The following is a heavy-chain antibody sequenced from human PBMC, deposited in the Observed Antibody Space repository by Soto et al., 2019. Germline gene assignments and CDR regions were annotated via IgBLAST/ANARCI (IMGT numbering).Heavy chain of an antibody. CDR3: AREALYDFWSGYRQNFVY. CDR2: IWYDGSNK. CDR1: GFTFSSYG. Sequence: QVQLVESGGGVVQPGRSLRLSCAASGFTFSSYGMHWVRQAPGKGLEWVAVIWYDGSNKYYADSVKGRFTISRDNSKNTLYLQMNSLRAEDTAVYYCAREALYDFWSGYRQNFVYWGQGTLVTVCS. V-gene: IGHV3-33*01. D-gene: IGHD3-3*01. J-gene: IGHJ4*02.